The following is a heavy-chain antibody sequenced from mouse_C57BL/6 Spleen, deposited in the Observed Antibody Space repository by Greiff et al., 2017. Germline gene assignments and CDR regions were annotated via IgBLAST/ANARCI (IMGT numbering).Heavy chain of an antibody. CDR3: VRGLGLYFDY. Sequence: GGGLVQPKGSLKLSCAASGFSFNTYAMNWVRQAPGKGLEWVARIRSKSNNYATYYADSVKDRFTISRDDSESMLYLQMNNLKTEDTAMYYCVRGLGLYFDYWGQGTTLTVSA. D-gene: IGHD4-1*01. CDR1: GFSFNTYA. V-gene: IGHV10-1*01. J-gene: IGHJ2*01. CDR2: IRSKSNNYAT.